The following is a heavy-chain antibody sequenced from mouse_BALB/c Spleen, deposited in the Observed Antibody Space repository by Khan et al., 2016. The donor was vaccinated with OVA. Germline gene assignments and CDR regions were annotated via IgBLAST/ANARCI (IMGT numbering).Heavy chain of an antibody. CDR1: GYSITSDYA. CDR3: ERWFTY. Sequence: EVKLLESGPGLVKPSQSLSLTCTVTGYSITSDYAWNWIRQFPGNKLEWMGYISYSGSTTYNPSLKSRISITRDTSKNQFFLQLNSVTTEDTAKYYGERWFTYWGQGTLVTVSA. CDR2: ISYSGST. V-gene: IGHV3-2*02. J-gene: IGHJ3*01.